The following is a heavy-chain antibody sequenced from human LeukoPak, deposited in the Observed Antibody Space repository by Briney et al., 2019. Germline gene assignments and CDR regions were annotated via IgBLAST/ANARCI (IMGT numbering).Heavy chain of an antibody. CDR2: INPNSGGT. CDR1: GYTFTGYY. V-gene: IGHV1-2*02. Sequence: ASVKVSCKASGYTFTGYYIYWVRQAPGQGLEWMGWINPNSGGTNYAQKFQGRVTMTRDTSISTAYMELSRLRSDDTAVYYCARDSWIQRSNWFDPWGQGTLVTVSS. D-gene: IGHD5-18*01. J-gene: IGHJ5*02. CDR3: ARDSWIQRSNWFDP.